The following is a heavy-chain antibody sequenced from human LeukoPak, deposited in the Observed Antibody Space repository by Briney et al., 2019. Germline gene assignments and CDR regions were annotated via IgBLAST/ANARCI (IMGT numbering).Heavy chain of an antibody. D-gene: IGHD1-1*01. J-gene: IGHJ3*02. CDR2: INPNSGGT. Sequence: ASVKVSCKASGYTSTGYYMHWVRQAPGQGLEWMGWINPNSGGTNYAQKFQGWVTMTRDTSISTAYMELSRLRSDDTAVYYCARGDNWNGHDAFDIWGQGTMVTVSS. V-gene: IGHV1-2*04. CDR3: ARGDNWNGHDAFDI. CDR1: GYTSTGYY.